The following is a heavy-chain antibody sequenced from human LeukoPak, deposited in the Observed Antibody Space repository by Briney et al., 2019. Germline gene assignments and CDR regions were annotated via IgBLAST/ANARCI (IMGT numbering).Heavy chain of an antibody. Sequence: GGSLRLSCAASGITFSSYSMNWVRQAPGKGLEWVSSISSSSSYIYYADSVKGRFTISRDNAKNSLYLQMNSLRAEDTAVYYCAGDLSIVVVAANGAFDIWGQGTMVTVSS. CDR1: GITFSSYS. CDR3: AGDLSIVVVAANGAFDI. D-gene: IGHD2-15*01. J-gene: IGHJ3*02. CDR2: ISSSSSYI. V-gene: IGHV3-21*01.